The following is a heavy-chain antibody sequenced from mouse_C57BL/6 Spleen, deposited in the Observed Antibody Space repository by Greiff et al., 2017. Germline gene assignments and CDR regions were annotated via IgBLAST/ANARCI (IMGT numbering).Heavy chain of an antibody. Sequence: QVQLQQPGAELVKPGASVKLSCKASGYTFTSYWMQWVKQRPGQGLEWIGEIDPSASYTNYNQKFKGKATLTVDTSSSTAYMQLSSLTSEDSAVYYCARGHYSNSGYFDVWGTGTTVTVSS. CDR1: GYTFTSYW. V-gene: IGHV1-50*01. CDR2: IDPSASYT. CDR3: ARGHYSNSGYFDV. J-gene: IGHJ1*03. D-gene: IGHD2-5*01.